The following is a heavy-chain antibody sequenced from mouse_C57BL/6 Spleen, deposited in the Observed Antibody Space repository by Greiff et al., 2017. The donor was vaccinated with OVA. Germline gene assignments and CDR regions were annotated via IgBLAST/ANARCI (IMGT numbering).Heavy chain of an antibody. CDR1: GFTFSSYA. CDR2: ISSGGDYI. J-gene: IGHJ3*01. CDR3: TGGSSAWFAY. V-gene: IGHV5-9-1*02. Sequence: EVKLEESGEGLVKPGGSLKLSCAASGFTFSSYAMSWVRQTPEKRLEWVAYISSGGDYIYYADTVKGRFTISRDNARNTLYLQMSSLKSEDTAMYYCTGGSSAWFAYWGQGTLVTVSA. D-gene: IGHD1-1*01.